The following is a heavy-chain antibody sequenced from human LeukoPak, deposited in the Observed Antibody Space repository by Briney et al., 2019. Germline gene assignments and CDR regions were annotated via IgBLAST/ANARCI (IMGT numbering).Heavy chain of an antibody. CDR3: AREDGVDYGGLYYYYGMDV. V-gene: IGHV3-66*01. CDR2: IYSGGST. Sequence: GSLRLSCAASGFTVSSNYMSWVRQAPGKGLEWVSVIYSGGSTYYADSVKGRFTISRDNSKNTLYLQMNSLRAEDTAVYYCAREDGVDYGGLYYYYGMDVWGQGTTVTVSS. D-gene: IGHD4-23*01. J-gene: IGHJ6*02. CDR1: GFTVSSNY.